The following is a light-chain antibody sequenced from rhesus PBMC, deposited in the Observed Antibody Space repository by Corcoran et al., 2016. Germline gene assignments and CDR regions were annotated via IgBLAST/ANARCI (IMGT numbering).Light chain of an antibody. CDR2: KAS. J-gene: IGKJ2*01. CDR3: QHSYGTPYS. V-gene: IGKV1-74*01. CDR1: ENVNNY. Sequence: DIQMTQSPSSLSASVGDRVTITCRASENVNNYLHWYQQKPGKAPKLVIEKASTLHSGVPSRFSGSGPGTDVTLTISSLQPEDFATYYGQHSYGTPYSFGQGTKVEIK.